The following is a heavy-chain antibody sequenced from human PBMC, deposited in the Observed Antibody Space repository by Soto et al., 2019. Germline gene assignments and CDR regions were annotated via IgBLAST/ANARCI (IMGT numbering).Heavy chain of an antibody. CDR3: ATNRGNWIRYSNNCMDF. J-gene: IGHJ6*02. Sequence: GSLRLSCAASGFSFSSYAMSWVRQAPGKGLEWVSAISGSGGSTYYSDSVKGRFTISRDNSKNTLYFQMNSLRAEDTAVYYCATNRGNWIRYSNNCMDFWGQGTMVTVSS. CDR2: ISGSGGST. V-gene: IGHV3-23*01. D-gene: IGHD1-20*01. CDR1: GFSFSSYA.